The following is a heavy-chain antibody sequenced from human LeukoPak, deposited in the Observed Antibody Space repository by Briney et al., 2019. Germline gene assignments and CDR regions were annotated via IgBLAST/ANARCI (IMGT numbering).Heavy chain of an antibody. V-gene: IGHV1-69*05. CDR2: IIPIFGTA. D-gene: IGHD2-15*01. CDR1: GGTFSSYA. J-gene: IGHJ6*03. CDR3: AREVAVVAALGYMDV. Sequence: SVKVSCKASGGTFSSYAISWVRQAPGQGLEWMGGIIPIFGTANYAQKLQGRVTITTDESTSTAYMELSSLRSEDTAVYYCAREVAVVAALGYMDVWGKGTTVTVSS.